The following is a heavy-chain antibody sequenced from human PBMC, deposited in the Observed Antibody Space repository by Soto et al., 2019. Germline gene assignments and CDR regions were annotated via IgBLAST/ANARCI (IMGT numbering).Heavy chain of an antibody. J-gene: IGHJ4*02. D-gene: IGHD5-12*01. CDR2: ISYDGSDK. Sequence: GGSLRLSCAASGFTFSSYAMHWVRQAPGKGLEWVALISYDGSDKDYADSVKGRFTISRDNSRNTLFLQMNSLRAEDTAVYYCARDRLMATGTIGYWGQGTLVTVSS. CDR1: GFTFSSYA. CDR3: ARDRLMATGTIGY. V-gene: IGHV3-30-3*01.